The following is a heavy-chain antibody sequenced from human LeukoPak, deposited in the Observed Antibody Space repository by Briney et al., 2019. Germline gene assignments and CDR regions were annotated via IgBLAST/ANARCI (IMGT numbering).Heavy chain of an antibody. V-gene: IGHV4-34*01. J-gene: IGHJ6*03. CDR3: ARNSSTIAPRPDPHYYYNYMDV. CDR2: INNSGST. Sequence: SETLSLTCAVYGASFSDSYWSWIRQSPEKGLEWIGEINNSGSTSYNPSLNSRVIMSVDRSKNQFSLRLTSVTAADTAVYYCARNSSTIAPRPDPHYYYNYMDVWGKGTTVTVSS. D-gene: IGHD6-6*01. CDR1: GASFSDSY.